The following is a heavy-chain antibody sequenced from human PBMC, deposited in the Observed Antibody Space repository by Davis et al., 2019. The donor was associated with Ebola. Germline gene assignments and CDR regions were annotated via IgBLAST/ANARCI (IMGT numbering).Heavy chain of an antibody. V-gene: IGHV3-30*18. CDR3: TKDRLTGWELLPHFDY. J-gene: IGHJ4*02. CDR2: ISNDGRNK. Sequence: GESLKISCAASGFTFSNYAMHWVRQAPGKGLEWVTVISNDGRNKYYADSVKGRFTISRVDSKNTLYLQMNSLRAEDTALYYCTKDRLTGWELLPHFDYWGQGTLVTVSS. CDR1: GFTFSNYA. D-gene: IGHD1-26*01.